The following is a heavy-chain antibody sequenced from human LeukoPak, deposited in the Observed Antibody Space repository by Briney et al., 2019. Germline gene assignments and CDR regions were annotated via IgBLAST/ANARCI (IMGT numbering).Heavy chain of an antibody. CDR2: ISWNSGSI. CDR1: GFTFDDYA. Sequence: GRSLRLSCAASGFTFDDYAMHWVRQAPGKGLEWVSGISWNSGSIGYADSVKGRFTISRDNAKNSLYLQMNSLRTEDTALYYCAKSSPGGAGDYWGQGTLVTVSS. D-gene: IGHD1-26*01. J-gene: IGHJ4*02. V-gene: IGHV3-9*01. CDR3: AKSSPGGAGDY.